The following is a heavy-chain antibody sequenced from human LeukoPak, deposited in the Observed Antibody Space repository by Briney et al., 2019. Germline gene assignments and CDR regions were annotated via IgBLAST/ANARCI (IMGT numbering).Heavy chain of an antibody. CDR3: ARGYGGWFDP. CDR1: GGSISSYY. J-gene: IGHJ5*02. D-gene: IGHD1-1*01. V-gene: IGHV4-59*01. Sequence: SETLSLTCTVSGGSISSYYWSWIRQPPGKGLEWIGYIYYSGSTNYNPSLKSRVTISVDTSKNQFSLKLSSVIAADTAVYYCARGYGGWFDPWGQGTLVTVSS. CDR2: IYYSGST.